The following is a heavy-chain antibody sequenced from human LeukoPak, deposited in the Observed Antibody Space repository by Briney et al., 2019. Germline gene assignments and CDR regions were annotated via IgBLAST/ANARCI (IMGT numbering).Heavy chain of an antibody. D-gene: IGHD6-19*01. CDR2: INPNSGGT. CDR3: ARDPPRGALAGYHLAPDDY. V-gene: IGHV1-2*02. CDR1: GYTFTGYY. J-gene: IGHJ4*02. Sequence: ASVKVSCKASGYTFTGYYMHWVRQAPGQGLEWMGWINPNSGGTNYAQKFQGRVTMTRDTSISTAYMELSRLRSDDTAVYYCARDPPRGALAGYHLAPDDYWGQGTLVTVSS.